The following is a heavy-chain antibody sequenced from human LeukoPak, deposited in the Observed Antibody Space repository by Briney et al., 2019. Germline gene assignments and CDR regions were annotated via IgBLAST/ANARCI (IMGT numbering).Heavy chain of an antibody. CDR2: INHSGST. Sequence: SETLSLTCAVYGGSFSGYYWSWIRQPPGKGLEWIGEINHSGSTNYNPSLKSRVTISVDTSKNQFSLKLSSLTAADTAVYYCARVIGGSGWYYFDCWGQGTLVTVSS. D-gene: IGHD6-19*01. CDR1: GGSFSGYY. CDR3: ARVIGGSGWYYFDC. V-gene: IGHV4-34*01. J-gene: IGHJ4*02.